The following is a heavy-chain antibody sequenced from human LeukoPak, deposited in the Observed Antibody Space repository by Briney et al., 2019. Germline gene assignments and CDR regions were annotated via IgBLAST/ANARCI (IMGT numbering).Heavy chain of an antibody. J-gene: IGHJ4*02. Sequence: ASVKVSCKVSGYTLTELSMHRVRQAPGKGLEWMGGFDPEDGEIIYAQKFQGRVTMTEDTSTETAYMELSSLRSEDTAVYYCAIIDYGDPLGNYWGQGTLVTVSS. CDR2: FDPEDGEI. V-gene: IGHV1-24*01. CDR3: AIIDYGDPLGNY. D-gene: IGHD4-17*01. CDR1: GYTLTELS.